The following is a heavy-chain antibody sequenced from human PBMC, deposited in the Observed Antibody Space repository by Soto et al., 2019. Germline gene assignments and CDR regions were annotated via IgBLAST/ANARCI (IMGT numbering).Heavy chain of an antibody. Sequence: SETLALSCAVSGGSISSSNWGRGVRQPPGKGLEWIGEIYHSGSTNYNPSLKSRVTISVDKSKNQSSLKLSSVTAAETAVYYCERAAYLYSSSWSSTYYYYYGMDVWGQGTTVTVSS. V-gene: IGHV4-4*02. D-gene: IGHD6-13*01. CDR3: ERAAYLYSSSWSSTYYYYYGMDV. CDR1: GGSISSSNW. CDR2: IYHSGST. J-gene: IGHJ6*02.